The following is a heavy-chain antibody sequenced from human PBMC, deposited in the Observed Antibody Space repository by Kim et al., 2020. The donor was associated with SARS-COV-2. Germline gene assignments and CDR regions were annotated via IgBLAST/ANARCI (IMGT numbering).Heavy chain of an antibody. CDR3: ARGGGYDWNPFDY. CDR1: GFTIRSNY. D-gene: IGHD1-20*01. J-gene: IGHJ4*02. CDR2: IYSYGGR. V-gene: IGHV3-66*01. Sequence: GGSLRLSCAASGFTIRSNYMTWVRQAPGKGLEWVAVIYSYGGRHYADSSKGRFTISTDNSKTTLHLQMNSLRPDDTAAYYCARGGGYDWNPFDYWCQGSL.